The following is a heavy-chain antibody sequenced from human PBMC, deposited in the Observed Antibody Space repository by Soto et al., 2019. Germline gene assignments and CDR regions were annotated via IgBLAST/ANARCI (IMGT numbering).Heavy chain of an antibody. CDR3: ARAQKLCCGYYYRPDAFDI. CDR2: LNPSGGST. Sequence: ASVKVSCKASGYTFTSYYMHWVRPAPGQGLEWMGILNPSGGSTSYAQKFQGRVTMTRDTSTSTVYMELSSLRSEDTAVYYCARAQKLCCGYYYRPDAFDILAQRSMVPVSS. CDR1: GYTFTSYY. D-gene: IGHD3-22*01. V-gene: IGHV1-46*01. J-gene: IGHJ3*02.